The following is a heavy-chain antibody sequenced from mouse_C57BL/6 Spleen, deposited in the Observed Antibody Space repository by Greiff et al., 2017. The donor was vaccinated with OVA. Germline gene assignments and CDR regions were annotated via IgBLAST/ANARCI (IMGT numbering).Heavy chain of an antibody. CDR2: IDPSDSYT. Sequence: VKLQQPGAELVKPGASVKLSCKASGYTFTSYWMQWVKQRPGQGLEWIGEIDPSDSYTNYNQKFKGKATLTVDTSSSTAYMQLSSLTSEDAAVYYCARRGYDYDGAWFAYWGQGTLVTVSA. J-gene: IGHJ3*01. CDR1: GYTFTSYW. D-gene: IGHD2-4*01. CDR3: ARRGYDYDGAWFAY. V-gene: IGHV1-50*01.